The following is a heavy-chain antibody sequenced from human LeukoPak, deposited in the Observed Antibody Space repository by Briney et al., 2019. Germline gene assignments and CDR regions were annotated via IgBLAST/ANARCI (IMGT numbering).Heavy chain of an antibody. CDR1: GFPFGSYA. CDR2: LSSDGVTT. J-gene: IGHJ6*02. V-gene: IGHV3-64D*09. Sequence: GGSLRLSCSASGFPFGSYALHWVRQAPGKGLECVSALSSDGVTTRYVDSVKGRFTISRDNSKNTLYLQMSSLRAEDTAVYYCVSQYGVDVWGQGTTVTVS. CDR3: VSQYGVDV.